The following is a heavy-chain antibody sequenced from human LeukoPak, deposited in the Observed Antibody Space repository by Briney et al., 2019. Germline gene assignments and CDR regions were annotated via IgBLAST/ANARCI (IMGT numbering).Heavy chain of an antibody. V-gene: IGHV4-4*02. CDR2: IYHSGST. CDR3: ASLRDGYNWGIDY. D-gene: IGHD5-24*01. Sequence: KPSETLSLTCAVSGGSISSSNWWSWVRQPPGKGLEWIGEIYHSGSTNYNPSLKSRVTISVDKSKNQFSLKLSSVTAADTAVYYCASLRDGYNWGIDYWGQGTLVTVSS. J-gene: IGHJ4*02. CDR1: GGSISSSNW.